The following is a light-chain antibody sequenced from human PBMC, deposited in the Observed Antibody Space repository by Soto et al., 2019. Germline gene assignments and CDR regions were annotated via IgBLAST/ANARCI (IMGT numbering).Light chain of an antibody. Sequence: QSALTQPASVSGSPGQSITISCTGTSSDVGGYNYVSWYQQLPGKAPKLMIYEVSNRPSGVSNRFSGSKSGNTASLTISGLQAEDEADYSCSSYTGSSPPYVFGTGTKLNVL. V-gene: IGLV2-14*01. CDR3: SSYTGSSPPYV. J-gene: IGLJ1*01. CDR1: SSDVGGYNY. CDR2: EVS.